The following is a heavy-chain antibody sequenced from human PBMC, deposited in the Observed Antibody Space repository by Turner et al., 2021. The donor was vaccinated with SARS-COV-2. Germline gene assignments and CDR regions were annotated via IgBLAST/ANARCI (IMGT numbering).Heavy chain of an antibody. D-gene: IGHD5-18*01. CDR2: IYNSGST. CDR1: GGCISSSTYY. Sequence: QLQLQGSGRALVEPSETLWLLCTVAGGCISSSTYYWGWIRQPPGKGLEMIGNIYNSGSTNYNPSLKSRVTISVDTSKNQFSLKLSCVTAADTAVYYCARLMDTAMNYYGMDVWGQGTTVTVSS. V-gene: IGHV4-39*01. CDR3: ARLMDTAMNYYGMDV. J-gene: IGHJ6*02.